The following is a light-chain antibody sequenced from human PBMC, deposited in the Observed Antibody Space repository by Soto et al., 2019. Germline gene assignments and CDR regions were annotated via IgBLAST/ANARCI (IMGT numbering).Light chain of an antibody. J-gene: IGLJ3*02. CDR1: SSDLGGYNY. V-gene: IGLV2-14*01. CDR2: EVS. Sequence: QSALTQPASVSGSPGQSITISCTGPSSDLGGYNYVSWYQQHPGKAPKLMIYEVSNRPSGVSNRFSGSKSGNTASLTISGLQAEDEADYYCSSYTSSSYWVFGGGTKLTVL. CDR3: SSYTSSSYWV.